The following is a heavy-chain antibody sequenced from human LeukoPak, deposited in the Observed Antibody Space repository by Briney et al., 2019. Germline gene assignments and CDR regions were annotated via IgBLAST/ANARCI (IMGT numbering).Heavy chain of an antibody. CDR1: GGSISSGGYY. CDR3: ARSDVDTAMVFDY. Sequence: KPSETLSLTCTVSGGSISSGGYYWSWIRQPPGKGLEWIGYIYHSGSTYYNPSLKSRVTISVDTSKNQFSLKLSSVTAADTAVYYCARSDVDTAMVFDYWGQGTLVTASS. J-gene: IGHJ4*02. V-gene: IGHV4-30-2*01. CDR2: IYHSGST. D-gene: IGHD5-18*01.